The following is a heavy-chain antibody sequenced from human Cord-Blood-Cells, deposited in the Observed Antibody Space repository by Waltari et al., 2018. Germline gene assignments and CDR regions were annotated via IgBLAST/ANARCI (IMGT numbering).Heavy chain of an antibody. CDR2: INHSGRT. J-gene: IGHJ3*02. CDR3: ARYYDFWSGDAFDI. V-gene: IGHV4-34*01. D-gene: IGHD3-3*01. Sequence: QVQLQQWGAGLLKPSETLSLTCAVYGGSFSGYYWSWVRQPPGKGPEWSGEINHSGRTNYNPSLKSRVTISGDTSKNQFSLKLSSVTAADTAVYYCARYYDFWSGDAFDIWGQGTMVTVSS. CDR1: GGSFSGYY.